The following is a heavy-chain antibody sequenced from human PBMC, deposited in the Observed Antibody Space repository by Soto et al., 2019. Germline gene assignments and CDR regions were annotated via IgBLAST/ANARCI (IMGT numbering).Heavy chain of an antibody. CDR1: GYTFTSYA. CDR3: ARGEEMATLRFYYYYYAMDV. CDR2: INAGNGNT. V-gene: IGHV1-3*01. J-gene: IGHJ6*02. Sequence: GASVKVSCKASGYTFTSYAMHWVRQAPGQRLEWMGWINAGNGNTKYSQKFQGRVTITRDTSASTAYMELSSLRSEDTAVYYCARGEEMATLRFYYYYYAMDVWGQGTTVTVSS. D-gene: IGHD5-12*01.